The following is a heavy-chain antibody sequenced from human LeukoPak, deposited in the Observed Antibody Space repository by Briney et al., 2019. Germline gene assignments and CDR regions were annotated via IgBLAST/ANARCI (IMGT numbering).Heavy chain of an antibody. Sequence: GASVKVSCKASGYTFTGYYMHWVRQAPGQGLEWMGWINPNSGGTNYAQKFQGRVTMTRDTSISTAYMELSRLRSDDTAVYYCACGYSYGFSYYYYYGMDVWGQGTTVTVSS. J-gene: IGHJ6*02. V-gene: IGHV1-2*02. D-gene: IGHD5-18*01. CDR2: INPNSGGT. CDR3: ACGYSYGFSYYYYYGMDV. CDR1: GYTFTGYY.